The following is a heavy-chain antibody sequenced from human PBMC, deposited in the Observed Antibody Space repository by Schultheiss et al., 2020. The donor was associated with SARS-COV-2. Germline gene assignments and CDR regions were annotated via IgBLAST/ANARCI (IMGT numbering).Heavy chain of an antibody. CDR3: ARDGHIVVVPAAMRYGMDV. Sequence: GGSLRLSCSASGFTFSSYAMHWVRQAPGKGLEYVSAISSNGGSTYYADSVKGRFTISRDNSKNTLYLQMSSLRAEDTAVYYCARDGHIVVVPAAMRYGMDVWGQGTTVTVSS. V-gene: IGHV3-64D*06. CDR2: ISSNGGST. J-gene: IGHJ6*02. CDR1: GFTFSSYA. D-gene: IGHD2-2*01.